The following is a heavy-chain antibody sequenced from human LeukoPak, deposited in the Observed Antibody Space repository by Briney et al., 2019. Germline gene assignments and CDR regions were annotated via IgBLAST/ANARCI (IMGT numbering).Heavy chain of an antibody. Sequence: GGSLRLSCAASGFTFSSYEMNWVRQAPGKGLEWVSYISSSGSTIYYADSVKGRFTISRDNAKNSLYLQMNSLRAEDTAVYYCARGRSSGWYGRNXXFDIWGQGTMVTVSS. CDR2: ISSSGSTI. J-gene: IGHJ3*02. CDR1: GFTFSSYE. V-gene: IGHV3-48*03. CDR3: ARGRSSGWYGRNXXFDI. D-gene: IGHD6-19*01.